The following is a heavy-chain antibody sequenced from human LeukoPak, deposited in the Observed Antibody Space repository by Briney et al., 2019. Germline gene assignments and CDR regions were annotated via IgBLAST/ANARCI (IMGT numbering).Heavy chain of an antibody. CDR1: GFTFDDYA. D-gene: IGHD3-9*01. V-gene: IGHV3-43D*03. J-gene: IGHJ4*02. CDR3: AKGQLYYDILTGAFDFDY. Sequence: PGGSLRLSCAASGFTFDDYAMHWVRQAPGKGLEWVSLISWDGGSTYYADSVKGRFTISRDNSKNPLYLQMNSLRAEDTALYYCAKGQLYYDILTGAFDFDYWGQGTLVTVSS. CDR2: ISWDGGST.